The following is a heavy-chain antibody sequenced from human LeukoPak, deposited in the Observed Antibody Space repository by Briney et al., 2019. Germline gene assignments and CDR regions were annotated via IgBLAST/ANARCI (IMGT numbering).Heavy chain of an antibody. V-gene: IGHV4-61*02. Sequence: PSETLSLTCTVSGGSISSGSYYWSWIRQPAGKGLEWTGRIYTSGSTNYNPSLKSRVTISVDTSKNQFPLKLSSVTAADTAVYYCARVHIAAAGPYYFDYWGQGTLVTVSS. J-gene: IGHJ4*02. CDR2: IYTSGST. CDR1: GGSISSGSYY. D-gene: IGHD6-13*01. CDR3: ARVHIAAAGPYYFDY.